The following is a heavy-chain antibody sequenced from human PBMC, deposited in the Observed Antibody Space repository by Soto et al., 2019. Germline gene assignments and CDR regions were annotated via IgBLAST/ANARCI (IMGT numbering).Heavy chain of an antibody. CDR3: VRAGFGGNGMDV. Sequence: QDQLVESGGGVVQPGMSLRLSCEGSRSTLTNYGFHWVRQAPGKGLQWVAVVSDDGQRSYYQGSVEGRFTLSGDSLKNTVLLEMDRLRIEDPAVYYCVRAGFGGNGMDVWGQGTMVIVS. V-gene: IGHV3-30*03. CDR1: RSTLTNYG. D-gene: IGHD3-10*01. CDR2: VSDDGQRS. J-gene: IGHJ6*02.